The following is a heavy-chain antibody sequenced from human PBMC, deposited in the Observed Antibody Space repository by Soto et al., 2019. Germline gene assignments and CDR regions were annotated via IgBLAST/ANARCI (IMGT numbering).Heavy chain of an antibody. CDR2: ISSSSSYI. Sequence: EVQLVESGGGLVKPGGSLRLSCAASGFTFSSYSMNWVRQAPGKGLEWVSSISSSSSYIYYADSVKGRFTISRDNAKNSLYLQMNSLRGEDTAVYYCARDGGEKYSSSFSDYWGQGTLVTVSS. CDR1: GFTFSSYS. J-gene: IGHJ4*02. CDR3: ARDGGEKYSSSFSDY. D-gene: IGHD6-6*01. V-gene: IGHV3-21*01.